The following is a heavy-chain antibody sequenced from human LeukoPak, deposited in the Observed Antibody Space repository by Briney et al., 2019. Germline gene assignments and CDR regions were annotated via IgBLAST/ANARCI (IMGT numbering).Heavy chain of an antibody. D-gene: IGHD5-18*01. CDR2: IYHSGST. V-gene: IGHV4-30-2*01. CDR1: GGSISSGGYY. CDR3: ARGPVSRGYSYGYSFDY. J-gene: IGHJ4*02. Sequence: SESLSLTCTVSGGSISSGGYYWSWIRQPPGKGLEWIGYIYHSGSTYYNPSLKSRVTISVDRSKNQFSLKLSSVTAADTAVYYCARGPVSRGYSYGYSFDYWGQGTLVTVSS.